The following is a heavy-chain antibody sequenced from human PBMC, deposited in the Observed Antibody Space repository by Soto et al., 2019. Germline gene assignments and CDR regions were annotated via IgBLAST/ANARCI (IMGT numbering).Heavy chain of an antibody. V-gene: IGHV4-34*01. CDR3: ARETVLRFLEWLPRTRYGMDV. CDR2: INHSGST. CDR1: GGSFSGYY. J-gene: IGHJ6*02. Sequence: PSETLSLTCAVYGGSFSGYYWSWIRQPPGKGLEWIGEINHSGSTNYNPSLKSRVTISVDTSKNQFSLKLSSVTAADTAVYYCARETVLRFLEWLPRTRYGMDVWGQGTTVTVSS. D-gene: IGHD3-3*01.